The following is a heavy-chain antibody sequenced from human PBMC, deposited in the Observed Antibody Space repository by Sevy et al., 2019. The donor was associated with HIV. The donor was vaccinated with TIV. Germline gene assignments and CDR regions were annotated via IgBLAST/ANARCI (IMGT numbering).Heavy chain of an antibody. CDR1: GFTFSDYW. D-gene: IGHD1-26*01. CDR2: IKQDGSQK. Sequence: GGSLRLSCAASGFTFSDYWMSWVRQAPGKGLEWVANIKQDGSQKYFVDSGKGRFTISRDNAKNSLYLQMDNLGAEDTAVYYCARKVGDMWGQGTMVTVSS. V-gene: IGHV3-7*01. J-gene: IGHJ3*01. CDR3: ARKVGDM.